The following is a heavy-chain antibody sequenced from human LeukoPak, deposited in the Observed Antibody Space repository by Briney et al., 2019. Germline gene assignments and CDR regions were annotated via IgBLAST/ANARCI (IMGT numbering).Heavy chain of an antibody. V-gene: IGHV1-46*01. J-gene: IGHJ6*02. CDR1: GYTFTIYY. CDR2: INPSGGST. D-gene: IGHD2-2*02. CDR3: ASGRGPISSTSCYRFCGMDV. Sequence: GASVKVSCKASGYTFTIYYMHWVRQAPGQGLEWMGIINPSGGSTSYAQKFQGRVTMTRDTSTSTVYMELSSLRSEDTAVYYCASGRGPISSTSCYRFCGMDVWGQGTTVTVSS.